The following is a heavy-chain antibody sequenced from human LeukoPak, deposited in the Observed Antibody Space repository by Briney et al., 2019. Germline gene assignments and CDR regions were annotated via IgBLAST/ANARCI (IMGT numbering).Heavy chain of an antibody. CDR2: INSDGSST. CDR1: GFTFSSYW. V-gene: IGHV3-74*01. J-gene: IGHJ4*02. D-gene: IGHD2-2*01. Sequence: GGSLRLSCAASGFTFSSYWMHWVRQAPGKGLVWVSRINSDGSSTSYADSVKGRFTISRDNAKNTLYLQMNSLRAEDTAVYYCARGVRYCSSTSCYAAGDYWGQGTLVTVSS. CDR3: ARGVRYCSSTSCYAAGDY.